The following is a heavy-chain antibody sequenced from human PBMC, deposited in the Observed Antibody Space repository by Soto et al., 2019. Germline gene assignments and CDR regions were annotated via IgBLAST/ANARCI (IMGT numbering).Heavy chain of an antibody. V-gene: IGHV1-2*02. CDR2: MNPKSGGA. J-gene: IGHJ3*02. CDR3: TRENIENSDRLYDAFDT. CDR1: GYTFTDYY. Sequence: ASVKVSCKTSGYTFTDYYTHWVRQAPGQGLEWMGWMNPKSGGAYFAQKFQGRVTLTRDTSIGTAYIEVNSLTSDDTAVYFCTRENIENSDRLYDAFDTWGQGTTVTVSS. D-gene: IGHD2-15*01.